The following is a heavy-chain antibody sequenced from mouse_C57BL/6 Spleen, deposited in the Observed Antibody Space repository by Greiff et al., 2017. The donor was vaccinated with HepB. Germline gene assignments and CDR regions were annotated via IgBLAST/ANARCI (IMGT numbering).Heavy chain of an antibody. CDR1: GFTFSSYG. Sequence: EVNVVESGGDLVKPGGSLKLSCAASGFTFSSYGMSWVRQTPDKRLEWVATISSGGSYTYYPDSVKGRFTISRDNAKNTLYLQMSSLKSEDTAMYYCARQYYYGSSRYYFDYWGQGTTLTVSS. J-gene: IGHJ2*01. D-gene: IGHD1-1*01. CDR3: ARQYYYGSSRYYFDY. CDR2: ISSGGSYT. V-gene: IGHV5-6*01.